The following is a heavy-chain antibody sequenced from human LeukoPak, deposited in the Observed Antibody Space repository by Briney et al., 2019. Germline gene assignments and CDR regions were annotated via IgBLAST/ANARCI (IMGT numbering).Heavy chain of an antibody. CDR3: ARGSPLVVTLYGGNSMDYYYYYGMDV. CDR2: INPNSGGT. Sequence: ASVKVSCKASGYTFTGYYMHWVRQAPGQGLEWMGWINPNSGGTYYAQKFQGRVTMTRDTSISTAYMELSRLRSDDTAVYYCARGSPLVVTLYGGNSMDYYYYYGMDVWGQGTTVTVSS. V-gene: IGHV1-2*02. D-gene: IGHD4-23*01. J-gene: IGHJ6*02. CDR1: GYTFTGYY.